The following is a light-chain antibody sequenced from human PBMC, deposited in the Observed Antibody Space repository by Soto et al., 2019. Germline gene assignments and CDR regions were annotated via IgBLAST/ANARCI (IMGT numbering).Light chain of an antibody. CDR2: GAS. Sequence: EIVLTQCPATLSVSPVERATLSCRASQSVSSNVAWYQQKPRQAPRLLIYGASTTATGISARCSGCGFGRVVTIITSSLQSEDFAVCYWQKYDKWQLLTFGGGTKGDIK. CDR1: QSVSSN. CDR3: QKYDKWQLLT. J-gene: IGKJ4*01. V-gene: IGKV3-15*01.